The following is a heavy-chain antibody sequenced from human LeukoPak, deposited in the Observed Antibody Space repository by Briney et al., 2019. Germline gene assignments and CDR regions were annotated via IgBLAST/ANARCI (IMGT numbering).Heavy chain of an antibody. D-gene: IGHD6-13*01. CDR2: FSGSGGST. J-gene: IGHJ4*02. V-gene: IGHV3-23*01. CDR3: ARDQGIAAAGYFDY. CDR1: GFTFSSYA. Sequence: GGSLRLSCAASGFTFSSYAMSWVRQAPGKGLEWVSGFSGSGGSTYYADSVKGRFTISRDNSKNTLYLQMNSLRAEDTAVYYCARDQGIAAAGYFDYWGQGTLVTVSS.